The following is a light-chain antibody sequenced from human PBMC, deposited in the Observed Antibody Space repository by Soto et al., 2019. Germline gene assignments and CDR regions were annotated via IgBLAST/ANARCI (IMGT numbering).Light chain of an antibody. CDR2: EDS. Sequence: NFILTQPHSVSEPPGQTVTISCTRSSGNLASRYVQWFQQRPGSAPTTVIYEDSQRPSGVPDRFSGSIDSSSNSASLIISGLKTEDEADYYCQSYDGRDVVFGGGTKLTVL. CDR1: SGNLASRY. J-gene: IGLJ2*01. V-gene: IGLV6-57*04. CDR3: QSYDGRDVV.